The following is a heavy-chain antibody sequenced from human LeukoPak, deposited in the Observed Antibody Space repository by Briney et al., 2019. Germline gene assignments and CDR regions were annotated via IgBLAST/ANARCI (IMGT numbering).Heavy chain of an antibody. V-gene: IGHV3-23*01. CDR2: ISNSGVTT. J-gene: IGHJ4*02. CDR1: GFTFSSQA. D-gene: IGHD3-10*01. Sequence: GGSLRLSCAASGFTFSSQAMSWVRQAPGKGLEWVSAISNSGVTTYYADSVKGRFTISRDNSKNTLYLQMNSLRAEDTAVYYCAKDPFNYGPFDSGGQGTLFTVSS. CDR3: AKDPFNYGPFDS.